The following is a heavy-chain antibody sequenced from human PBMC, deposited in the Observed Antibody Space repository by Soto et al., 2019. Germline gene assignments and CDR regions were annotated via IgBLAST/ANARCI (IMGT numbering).Heavy chain of an antibody. V-gene: IGHV3-23*01. CDR3: AKDKHGTTYFDY. D-gene: IGHD1-1*01. CDR2: ISDSGDTT. CDR1: GFTISSYA. Sequence: PGGSLRLSCAASGFTISSYAMYWVRQAPGKGLEWVSAISDSGDTTHYADSVKGRFTISRDTSKNTLYLQMNTLRAEDTAVYYCAKDKHGTTYFDYWGQGTLVTVSS. J-gene: IGHJ4*02.